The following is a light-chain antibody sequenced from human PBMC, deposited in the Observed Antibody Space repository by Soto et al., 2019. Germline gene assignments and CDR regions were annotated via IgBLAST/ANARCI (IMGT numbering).Light chain of an antibody. CDR2: GNT. CDR3: LSFDSSLSVV. CDR1: SSNIGAGYD. V-gene: IGLV1-40*01. Sequence: QSVLTQPPSVSGAPGQRATISCTGSSSNIGAGYDVHWYQQLPGRAPKLLIYGNTNRPSGVPDRFSGSKSGTSASLAITGLQAEDEADYYCLSFDSSLSVVFGGRTKLTVL. J-gene: IGLJ2*01.